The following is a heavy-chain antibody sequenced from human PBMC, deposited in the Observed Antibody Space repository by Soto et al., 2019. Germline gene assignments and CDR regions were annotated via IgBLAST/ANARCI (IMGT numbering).Heavy chain of an antibody. D-gene: IGHD3-10*01. CDR3: ARSAISGFDY. J-gene: IGHJ4*02. CDR1: GFTFSSYS. CDR2: ITTSSHTI. V-gene: IGHV3-48*02. Sequence: PGGSLRLSCAASGFTFSSYSMDWVRQAPGQGLEWFSYITTSSHTIYYADSVRGRFTISRDSAKNPLFLQMNSLRDEDTAVYYCARSAISGFDYWGQGTLVTVSS.